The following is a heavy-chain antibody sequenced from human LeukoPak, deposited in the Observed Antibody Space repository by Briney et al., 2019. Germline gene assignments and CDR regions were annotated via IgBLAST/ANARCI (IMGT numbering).Heavy chain of an antibody. CDR2: HYYSGST. Sequence: PSETLSLTCTVSGGSINSSGYYWGWIRQPPGKGLEWIGSHYYSGSTYYNPSLKSRVIISVDTSKNQFSLKLDSVTAADTAVYYCARHRAGYHADSWGQGTLVTVSS. J-gene: IGHJ4*02. D-gene: IGHD3-9*01. CDR3: ARHRAGYHADS. V-gene: IGHV4-39*01. CDR1: GGSINSSGYY.